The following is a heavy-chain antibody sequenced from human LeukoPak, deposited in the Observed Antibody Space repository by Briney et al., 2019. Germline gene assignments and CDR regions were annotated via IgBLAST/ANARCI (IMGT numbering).Heavy chain of an antibody. CDR3: TREGGEGDYTAFDI. CDR1: GFIFSAYN. D-gene: IGHD3-16*01. CDR2: IRKKKERYTT. Sequence: GGSLRLSCAAAGFIFSAYNMDWVRQAPGKGLEWIARIRKKKERYTTEYAASVKGKSLVPRYDSKDSMFLQMNSLETEDTAVYYCTREGGEGDYTAFDIWGQGTMVTVSP. J-gene: IGHJ3*02. V-gene: IGHV3-72*01.